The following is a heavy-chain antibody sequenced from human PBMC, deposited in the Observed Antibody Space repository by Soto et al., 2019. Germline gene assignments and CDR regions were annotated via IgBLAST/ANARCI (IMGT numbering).Heavy chain of an antibody. Sequence: PSETLSLTCAVYGGSFSGYYCNWIRQPPGKGLEWIGEISHSGSTNYNPSLKSRVTISLDTSKNQFSLRLNSVTAADTAVYYCATLLVGNGGRGYWGQGILVTVSS. CDR3: ATLLVGNGGRGY. V-gene: IGHV4-34*01. J-gene: IGHJ4*02. CDR2: ISHSGST. CDR1: GGSFSGYY. D-gene: IGHD2-2*01.